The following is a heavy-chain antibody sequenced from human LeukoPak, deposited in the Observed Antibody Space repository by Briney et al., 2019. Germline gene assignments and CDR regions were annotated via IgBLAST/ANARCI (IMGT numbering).Heavy chain of an antibody. CDR1: GGSFSGYY. CDR3: ARGISCSWSRYGMDV. D-gene: IGHD6-13*01. CDR2: INHSGST. V-gene: IGHV4-34*01. Sequence: SETLSLTCAVYGGSFSGYYWSWIRQPPGKGLEWIGEINHSGSTNYNPSLKSRATISVDTSKNQFSLKLSSVTAADTAVYYCARGISCSWSRYGMDVWGQGTTVTVSS. J-gene: IGHJ6*02.